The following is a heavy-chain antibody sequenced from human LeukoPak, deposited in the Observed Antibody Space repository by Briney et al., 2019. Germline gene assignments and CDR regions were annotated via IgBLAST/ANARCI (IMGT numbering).Heavy chain of an antibody. J-gene: IGHJ4*02. D-gene: IGHD6-13*01. CDR3: ARDLEGDSSSWWRGTLRDY. V-gene: IGHV3-30-3*01. CDR2: ISFDAYNR. CDR1: GFPFSAYA. Sequence: GGSLRISCTASGFPFSAYAMHWVRQVPGKGLEWVSSISFDAYNRHYADSVKGRFTISRDNAKNSLYLQMNSLRAEDTAVYYCARDLEGDSSSWWRGTLRDYWGQGTLVTVSS.